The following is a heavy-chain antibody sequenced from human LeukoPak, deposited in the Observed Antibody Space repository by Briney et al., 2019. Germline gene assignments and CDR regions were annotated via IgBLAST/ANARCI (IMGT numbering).Heavy chain of an antibody. V-gene: IGHV4-4*07. Sequence: SETLSLTCTDSGGSISSYYWSWIRHPAEKRLWWSGRIYTSGSTNYNPSLMSRVTMSVDTIQNQFTLELSSVTAADTAEYYCARDSAAAGRGSDPWGPGTLVTVSS. CDR3: ARDSAAAGRGSDP. CDR1: GGSISSYY. D-gene: IGHD6-13*01. CDR2: IYTSGST. J-gene: IGHJ5*02.